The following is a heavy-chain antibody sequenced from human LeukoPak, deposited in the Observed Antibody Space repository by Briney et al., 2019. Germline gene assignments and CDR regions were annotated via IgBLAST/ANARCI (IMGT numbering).Heavy chain of an antibody. CDR2: INTDGSTT. Sequence: GGSLRLSCAASGFTFSSYWMHWVRQAPGKGLVWVSRINTDGSTTNYADSVKGRFTVSRDNAKNTLYLQMNSLRAEDTAMYYCARGDGSGTYRDTFDYWGRGTLVTVSS. V-gene: IGHV3-74*01. D-gene: IGHD3-10*01. CDR1: GFTFSSYW. CDR3: ARGDGSGTYRDTFDY. J-gene: IGHJ4*02.